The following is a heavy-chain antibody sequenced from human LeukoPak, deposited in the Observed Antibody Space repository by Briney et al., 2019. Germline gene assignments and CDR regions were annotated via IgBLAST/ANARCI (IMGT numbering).Heavy chain of an antibody. V-gene: IGHV3-30*18. Sequence: GGSLRVSCAASGFTFSSYGMHWVRQAPGRGLEWVAVISYDGSNKYYADSVKGRFTISRDNSKNTLYLQMNSLRAEDTAVYYCAKDSNYDSSGSPGTLFDYWGQGALVTVSS. CDR3: AKDSNYDSSGSPGTLFDY. CDR1: GFTFSSYG. CDR2: ISYDGSNK. J-gene: IGHJ4*02. D-gene: IGHD3-22*01.